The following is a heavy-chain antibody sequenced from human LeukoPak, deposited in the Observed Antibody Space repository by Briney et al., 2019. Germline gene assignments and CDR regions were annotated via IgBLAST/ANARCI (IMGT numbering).Heavy chain of an antibody. V-gene: IGHV4-34*01. J-gene: IGHJ5*01. CDR2: IDHSGRH. D-gene: IGHD3-10*01. CDR1: GGSFSRPF. CDR3: ARAERRINLARGVFGSHFDS. Sequence: PSETLSLTCAVSGGSFSRPFWSWIRQTPGKGLEWMGEIDHSGRHDYNPSLEGRGTMSVDTSKNQFSLRLTSVTAADTAVYFCARAERRINLARGVFGSHFDSWGQGTLVSVSS.